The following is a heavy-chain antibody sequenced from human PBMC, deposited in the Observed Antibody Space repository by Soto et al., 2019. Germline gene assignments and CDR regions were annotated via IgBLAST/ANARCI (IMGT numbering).Heavy chain of an antibody. J-gene: IGHJ6*02. CDR2: IIASFGTA. V-gene: IGHV1-69*13. Sequence: PVKASWKECGGAFSSYTICWGRQAPGQGLEWMGGIIASFGTANYAQKFQGRVTITADESTSTAYMELSSLRSEDTAVYYCARAEESDYYYYGMDVWGQGTTVTVSS. CDR3: ARAEESDYYYYGMDV. D-gene: IGHD3-10*01. CDR1: GGAFSSYT.